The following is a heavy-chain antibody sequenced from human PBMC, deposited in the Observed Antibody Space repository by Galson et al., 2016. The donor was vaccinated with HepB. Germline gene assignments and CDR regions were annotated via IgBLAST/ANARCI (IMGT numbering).Heavy chain of an antibody. Sequence: SVKVSCKPSGGDFSTYTITWVRQGPGQGLEWMGGIIPILGALNYAQRFQGRVAINADESTKTVYMELSSLRSEDTAVYFCASNYNDYWNAPAASWGQGTLVSVSS. CDR3: ASNYNDYWNAPAAS. J-gene: IGHJ5*02. V-gene: IGHV1-69*13. CDR2: IIPILGAL. CDR1: GGDFSTYT. D-gene: IGHD3-3*01.